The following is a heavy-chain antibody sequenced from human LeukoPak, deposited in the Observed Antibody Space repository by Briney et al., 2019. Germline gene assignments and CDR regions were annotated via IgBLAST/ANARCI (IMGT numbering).Heavy chain of an antibody. CDR3: ARASGYSGSRRWFDP. CDR1: GFTVSSNY. Sequence: GGSLRLSCAASGFTVSSNYMSWVRQAPGKGLEWVSVIYSGGSTDYADSVKGRFTISRDNSKNTLHLQMNSLRAEDTAVYYCARASGYSGSRRWFDPWGQGTLVTVSS. D-gene: IGHD5-12*01. J-gene: IGHJ5*02. CDR2: IYSGGST. V-gene: IGHV3-53*05.